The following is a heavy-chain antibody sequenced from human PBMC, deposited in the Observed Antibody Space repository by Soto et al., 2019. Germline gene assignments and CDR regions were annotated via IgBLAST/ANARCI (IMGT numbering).Heavy chain of an antibody. J-gene: IGHJ4*02. Sequence: SETLSLTCTFSGGSISSGSYYCSWIRQRPGKGLEWIGYIHSSGSTFYNPSLQSRVIISADTSNNQFSLKLSSVTAADTAVYYCAREDRNYHDSSGYLHWGQGTLVTVSS. V-gene: IGHV4-31*03. CDR1: GGSISSGSYY. CDR2: IHSSGST. CDR3: AREDRNYHDSSGYLH. D-gene: IGHD3-22*01.